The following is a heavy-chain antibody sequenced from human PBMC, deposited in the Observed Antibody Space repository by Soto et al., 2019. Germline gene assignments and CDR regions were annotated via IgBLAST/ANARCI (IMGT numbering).Heavy chain of an antibody. CDR2: INAGNGNT. V-gene: IGHV1-3*01. CDR3: ASSYYGSGNPKDYYYGMDV. D-gene: IGHD3-10*01. J-gene: IGHJ6*02. Sequence: QVQLVQSGAEVKKPGASMKVSCKASGYTFTSYAMHWVRQAPGQRLEWMGWINAGNGNTKYSQKFQGRVTITRDTSASTAYMELSSLRSEDTAVYYCASSYYGSGNPKDYYYGMDVWGQGTTVTVSS. CDR1: GYTFTSYA.